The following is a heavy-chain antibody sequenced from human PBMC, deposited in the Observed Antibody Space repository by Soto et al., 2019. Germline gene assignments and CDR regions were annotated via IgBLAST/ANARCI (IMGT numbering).Heavy chain of an antibody. Sequence: SETLSLTCAVYGGSFSGYDWSWIRQPPGKGLEWIGEINHSGSTNYNPSLKSRVTISVDTSKNQFSLKLSSVTAADTAVYYCARHLGTTGTTGLRWFDPWGRGTLVTVSS. D-gene: IGHD1-1*01. CDR2: INHSGST. J-gene: IGHJ5*02. V-gene: IGHV4-34*01. CDR1: GGSFSGYD. CDR3: ARHLGTTGTTGLRWFDP.